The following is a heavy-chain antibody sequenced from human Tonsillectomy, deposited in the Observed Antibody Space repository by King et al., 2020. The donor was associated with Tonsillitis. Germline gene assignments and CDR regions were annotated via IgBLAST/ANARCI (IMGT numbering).Heavy chain of an antibody. CDR1: GFTFSSYG. Sequence: QGQLVQSGGGVVQPGWSLRLSCAASGFTFSSYGIHWVRQAPGKGLEWVAVISYDGSNKYYADSVKGRFTISRDNSKNTQYLQMNSLRAEETAVYYCAKVTSPWSYYHTGMDVWGQGTTVTVSS. D-gene: IGHD1-26*01. CDR2: ISYDGSNK. V-gene: IGHV3-30*18. J-gene: IGHJ6*02. CDR3: AKVTSPWSYYHTGMDV.